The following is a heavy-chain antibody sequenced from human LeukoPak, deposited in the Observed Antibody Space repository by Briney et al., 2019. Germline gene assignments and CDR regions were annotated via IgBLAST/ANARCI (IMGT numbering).Heavy chain of an antibody. V-gene: IGHV1-3*03. CDR2: INAANGYT. CDR1: GYTLTSYA. J-gene: IGHJ4*02. D-gene: IGHD2-15*01. CDR3: SRDKYSCFDC. Sequence: EASVTVSCKASGYTLTSYAMHWVRQPPGQRLEWMGWINAANGYTMYSQVFEGRVTITRDTSANPAYIEMGSLRSEDTAVYFCSRDKYSCFDCWGRGSLVTVSS.